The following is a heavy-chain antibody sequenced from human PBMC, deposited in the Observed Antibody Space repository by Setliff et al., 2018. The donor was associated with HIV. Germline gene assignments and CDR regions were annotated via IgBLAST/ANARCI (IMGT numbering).Heavy chain of an antibody. CDR3: ARDGRDVHY. CDR2: IHHSGST. CDR1: GNYIRSGYY. J-gene: IGHJ4*02. V-gene: IGHV4-38-2*02. Sequence: SETLSLTCAVSGNYIRSGYYWGWIRQPPGKGLEWIGTIHHSGSTYYSPSLKSRLSMSVDTSKNQFSLKLTSVTAADTSVYYCARDGRDVHYWGQGTLVTVSS.